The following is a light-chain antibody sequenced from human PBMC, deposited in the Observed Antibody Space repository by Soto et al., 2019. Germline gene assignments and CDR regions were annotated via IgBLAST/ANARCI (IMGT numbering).Light chain of an antibody. CDR3: QSYGSGLRGLV. CDR1: SSNFGAGYD. J-gene: IGLJ2*01. Sequence: QSVLTQPPSVSGAPGQRVTISCTGSSSNFGAGYDVHWYQQLPGTAPKILIYGNTNRPSGVPDRFSGSKSGTSASLAITGLQAEDEADYYCQSYGSGLRGLVFGGGTKLTVL. CDR2: GNT. V-gene: IGLV1-40*01.